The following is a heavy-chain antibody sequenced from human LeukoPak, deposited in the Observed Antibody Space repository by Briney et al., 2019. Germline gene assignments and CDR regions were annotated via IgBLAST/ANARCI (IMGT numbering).Heavy chain of an antibody. Sequence: SETLSLTCTVSGGSISSYYWSWIRQPPGKGLEWIRHIYYSGSTNYNPSLKSRVAISIDSSKNHFSLRLTSVTAADTAVYFCARVDSSGYPPQHFFDYWGQGTLITVSS. CDR3: ARVDSSGYPPQHFFDY. J-gene: IGHJ4*02. CDR1: GGSISSYY. D-gene: IGHD3-22*01. CDR2: IYYSGST. V-gene: IGHV4-59*01.